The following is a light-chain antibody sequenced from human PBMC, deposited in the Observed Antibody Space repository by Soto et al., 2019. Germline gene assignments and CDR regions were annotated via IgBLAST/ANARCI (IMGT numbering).Light chain of an antibody. Sequence: QSVLTQPPSASGTPGQRVTISCSGSSSNIGSNTVNWYQQLPGTAPTLLIYSNNQRPSGVPDRFSGSKSGTSASLAVNGLQSGDEADYYCAAWDDSLNGPLFGGGT. CDR3: AAWDDSLNGPL. V-gene: IGLV1-44*01. CDR1: SSNIGSNT. J-gene: IGLJ3*02. CDR2: SNN.